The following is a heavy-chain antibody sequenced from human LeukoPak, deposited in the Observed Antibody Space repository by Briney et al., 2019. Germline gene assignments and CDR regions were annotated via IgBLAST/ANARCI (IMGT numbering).Heavy chain of an antibody. CDR2: ISSSGSTI. CDR3: ARDVLGENFDY. CDR1: GFTFSSYE. J-gene: IGHJ4*02. Sequence: PGGSLRLSCAASGFTFSSYEMNWVRQAPGKGLDWVSYISSSGSTIYYADSVKGRFTISRDNAKNRLYLQMNSLRAEDTAVYYCARDVLGENFDYWGQGTLVTVSS. V-gene: IGHV3-48*03. D-gene: IGHD3-10*01.